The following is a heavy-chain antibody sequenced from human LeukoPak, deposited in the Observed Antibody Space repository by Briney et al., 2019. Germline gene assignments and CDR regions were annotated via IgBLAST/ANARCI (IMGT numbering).Heavy chain of an antibody. D-gene: IGHD5-24*01. V-gene: IGHV4-39*07. J-gene: IGHJ3*02. Sequence: PSETLSLTCTVSGDSISSRSYYWGWIRQPPGKGLEWIGEINHSGSTNYNPSLKSRVTISVDTSKNQFSLKLSSVTAADTAVYYCARDLDEMGTIGHAFDIWGQGTMITVSS. CDR3: ARDLDEMGTIGHAFDI. CDR2: INHSGST. CDR1: GDSISSRSYY.